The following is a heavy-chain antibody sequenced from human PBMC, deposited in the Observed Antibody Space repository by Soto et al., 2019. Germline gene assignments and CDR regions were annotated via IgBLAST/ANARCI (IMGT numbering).Heavy chain of an antibody. V-gene: IGHV4-34*01. D-gene: IGHD3-16*02. CDR2: INHSGST. CDR1: GGSFSGYY. Sequence: SETLSLTCAVYGGSFSGYYWSWIRQPPGKGLEWIGEINHSGSTNYNPSLKSRVTISVDTSKNQFSLKLSSVTAADTAVYYCARGGYDYVWGSYPPPIDYWGQGTLVTVSS. J-gene: IGHJ4*02. CDR3: ARGGYDYVWGSYPPPIDY.